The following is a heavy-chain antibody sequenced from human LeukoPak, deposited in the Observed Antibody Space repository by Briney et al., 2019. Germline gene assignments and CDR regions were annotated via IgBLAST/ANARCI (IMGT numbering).Heavy chain of an antibody. CDR3: ATDISTHYFGS. CDR2: IWYDESNK. CDR1: GISFRSYG. V-gene: IGHV3-30*02. D-gene: IGHD3-9*01. J-gene: IGHJ4*02. Sequence: GGSLRLSCAASGISFRSYGMHWVRQAPGKGLEWVTFIWYDESNKYYAESVKGRFTISRDNSRNTVFLQMNSLRAEDTAIYYCATDISTHYFGSWGQGTLVTVSS.